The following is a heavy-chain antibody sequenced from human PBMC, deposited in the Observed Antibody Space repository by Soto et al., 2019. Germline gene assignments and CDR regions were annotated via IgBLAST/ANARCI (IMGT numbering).Heavy chain of an antibody. V-gene: IGHV5-51*01. J-gene: IGHJ6*02. CDR1: GYSLSSYC. D-gene: IGHD6-19*01. CDR3: ARQEQWLGNYYYYGMDV. Sequence: GKSLKISCQDSGYSLSSYCIGWLGQLRVRNLEWMGIIYPADSDTRYSPSFQGQVTIPADKSISTAYLQWSSLKASDTAMYYCARQEQWLGNYYYYGMDVWGQGTTVTVSS. CDR2: IYPADSDT.